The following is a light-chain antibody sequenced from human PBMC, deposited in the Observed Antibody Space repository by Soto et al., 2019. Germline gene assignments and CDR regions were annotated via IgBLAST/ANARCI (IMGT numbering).Light chain of an antibody. CDR1: SSDVGVYNS. V-gene: IGLV2-8*01. CDR3: SAYVGSNSPYV. CDR2: EVS. Sequence: QSVLTQPPSASGSPGQSVTISCTGTSSDVGVYNSVSWYQQHPGKAPKLMIYEVSKRPSGVPDRFSGSKSGNTASLTVSGLQAEDEADYYCSAYVGSNSPYVFGTGTKVTVL. J-gene: IGLJ1*01.